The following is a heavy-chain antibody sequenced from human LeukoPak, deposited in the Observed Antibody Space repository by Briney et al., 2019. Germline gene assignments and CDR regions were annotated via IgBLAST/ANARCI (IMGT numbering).Heavy chain of an antibody. CDR2: IKQDGSEK. J-gene: IGHJ5*02. CDR1: AFTFSNYW. V-gene: IGHV3-7*04. CDR3: ARDLATAGKFDP. Sequence: PGGSLRLSCVASAFTFSNYWMSWVRQAPGKGLEWVANIKQDGSEKYYVDSVKGRFTISRDNAKNSLYLLMNSLRGEDTAVYYCARDLATAGKFDPWGQGTLVTVSS. D-gene: IGHD6-13*01.